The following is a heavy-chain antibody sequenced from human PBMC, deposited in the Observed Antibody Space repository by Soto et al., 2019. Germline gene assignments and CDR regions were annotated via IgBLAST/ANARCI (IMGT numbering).Heavy chain of an antibody. CDR2: ISYSGST. CDR1: GGSINGYY. D-gene: IGHD1-26*01. J-gene: IGHJ5*02. Sequence: PSETLSLTCTVSGGSINGYYWSWIRQPPGKGLEWIGYISYSGSTNYNPSLKSRVTISVDTSKNQFSLKLSSVTAADTAVYYCATQEVGGSYVYTFDPWGQGTLVTVSS. V-gene: IGHV4-59*08. CDR3: ATQEVGGSYVYTFDP.